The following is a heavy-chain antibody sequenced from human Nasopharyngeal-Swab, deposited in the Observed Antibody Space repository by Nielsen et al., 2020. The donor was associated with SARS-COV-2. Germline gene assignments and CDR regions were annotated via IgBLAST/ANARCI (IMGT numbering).Heavy chain of an antibody. D-gene: IGHD2-15*01. CDR1: AYTITSYY. CDR3: ARDRVISALLSYYGMDV. J-gene: IGHJ6*02. V-gene: IGHV1-46*01. Sequence: SVKVTCKASAYTITSYYMHWVRQAPGQGSEWMGIINHNGGSTSYAQKFQGRVTMTRDKSTSTVYLERSSLRSEDTAVYYCARDRVISALLSYYGMDVWGQGTTVTVSS. CDR2: INHNGGST.